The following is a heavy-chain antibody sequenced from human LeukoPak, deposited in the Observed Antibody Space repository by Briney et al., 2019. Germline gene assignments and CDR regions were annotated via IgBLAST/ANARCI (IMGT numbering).Heavy chain of an antibody. CDR1: GFTFSSYA. Sequence: GGSLRLSCAASGFTFSSYAMHWVRQAPGKGLEYVSAISSNGGSTYYANSVKGRFTISRDNSKNTLYLQMNSLRAEDTAVYYCARDSYGSGSYYFAYWGQGTLVTVSS. CDR2: ISSNGGST. V-gene: IGHV3-64*01. CDR3: ARDSYGSGSYYFAY. D-gene: IGHD3-10*01. J-gene: IGHJ4*02.